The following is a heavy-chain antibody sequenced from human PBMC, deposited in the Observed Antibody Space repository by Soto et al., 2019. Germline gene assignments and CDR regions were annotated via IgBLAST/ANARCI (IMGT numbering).Heavy chain of an antibody. CDR2: IYHSGST. D-gene: IGHD3-16*02. CDR1: GGSISSGGYS. CDR3: ARTATMITFGGVIVSDAFEI. Sequence: PSETLSLTCAVSGGSISSGGYSWSWIRQPPGKGLEWIGYIYHSGSTYYNPSLKSRVTISVDRSKNQFSLKLSSVTAADTAVYYCARTATMITFGGVIVSDAFEIWGQGTMVTVSS. V-gene: IGHV4-30-2*01. J-gene: IGHJ3*02.